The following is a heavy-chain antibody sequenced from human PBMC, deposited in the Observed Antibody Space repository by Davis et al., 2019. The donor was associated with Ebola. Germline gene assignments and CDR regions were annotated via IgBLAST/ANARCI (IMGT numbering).Heavy chain of an antibody. J-gene: IGHJ4*02. CDR2: ISYDGSNK. CDR1: GFTFSSYG. Sequence: GESLKISCAASGFTFSSYGMHWVRQAPGKGLEWVAVISYDGSNKYYADSVKGRFTISRDNSKNTLYLQMNSLRAEDTAVYYCAKAGDIVVVVAAEINYWGQGTLVTVSS. V-gene: IGHV3-30*18. D-gene: IGHD2-15*01. CDR3: AKAGDIVVVVAAEINY.